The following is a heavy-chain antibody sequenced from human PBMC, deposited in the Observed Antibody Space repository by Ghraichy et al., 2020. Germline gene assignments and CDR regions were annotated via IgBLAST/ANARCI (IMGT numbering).Heavy chain of an antibody. J-gene: IGHJ4*02. Sequence: SETLSLTCAVYGGSFSGYYWCWIRQPPGKGLEWIGEINHSGSTNYNPSLKSRITISVDTSTDQFSLKLSSGTAAATAVYYCSSFRRIRAGRRFDYWGQGTRVTGTS. CDR1: GGSFSGYY. D-gene: IGHD6-19*01. CDR3: SSFRRIRAGRRFDY. CDR2: INHSGST. V-gene: IGHV4-34*01.